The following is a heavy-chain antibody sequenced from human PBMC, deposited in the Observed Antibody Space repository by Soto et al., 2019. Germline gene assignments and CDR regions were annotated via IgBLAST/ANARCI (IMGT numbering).Heavy chain of an antibody. J-gene: IGHJ4*02. CDR1: GGSVTSDEDY. D-gene: IGHD5-18*01. V-gene: IGHV4-30-4*01. Sequence: SETLSLTCTVSGGSVTSDEDYWSWIRQSPGKGLEWIGYISNSGSTGYNPSLKTRLSMSVDRSKNQFTLRLTSVTAADTAVYFCATESGYTYGYFDYWGQGTQVTV. CDR3: ATESGYTYGYFDY. CDR2: ISNSGST.